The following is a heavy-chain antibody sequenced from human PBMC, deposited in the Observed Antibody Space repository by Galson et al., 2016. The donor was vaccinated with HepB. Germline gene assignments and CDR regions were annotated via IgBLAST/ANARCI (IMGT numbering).Heavy chain of an antibody. D-gene: IGHD6-13*01. J-gene: IGHJ4*02. CDR3: ARHPGYSSRGNDY. Sequence: SETLSLTCSVSGGSIIGYYWNWIRQPPGKGLEWIGSIYYTGSTNYNPSLKSRVTISVDTSKNQFSLKLSSVTAADTAVYYCARHPGYSSRGNDYWGQGTLVTVSS. CDR1: GGSIIGYY. V-gene: IGHV4-59*08. CDR2: IYYTGST.